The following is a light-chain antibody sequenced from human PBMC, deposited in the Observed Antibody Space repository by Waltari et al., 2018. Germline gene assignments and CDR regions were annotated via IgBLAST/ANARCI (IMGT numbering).Light chain of an antibody. V-gene: IGKV4-1*01. Sequence: DIVMTQSPDSLAVSLVERATINYKSSQTVFHTSNNKNFLTWYQQKAGQPPKVLIYWASTRESGVPDRFSGSGSGTDFTLTISSLQAEDVAVYYCQQYLSPPYTFGQGTKLEV. CDR2: WAS. J-gene: IGKJ2*01. CDR1: QTVFHTSNNKNF. CDR3: QQYLSPPYT.